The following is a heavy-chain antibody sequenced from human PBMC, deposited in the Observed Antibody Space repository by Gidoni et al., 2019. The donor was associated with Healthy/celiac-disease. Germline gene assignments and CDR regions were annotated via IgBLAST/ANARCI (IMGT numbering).Heavy chain of an antibody. CDR2: ISSSSSTI. CDR3: ARLYEGELSLFPSG. V-gene: IGHV3-48*04. J-gene: IGHJ4*02. Sequence: EVQLVESGGGLVQPGGSLRLSCAASGFTFSSYSMNWVRQAPGKGLEWVSYISSSSSTIYYADSVKGRFTISRDNAKNSLYLQMNSLRAEDTAVYYCARLYEGELSLFPSGWGQGTLVTVSS. CDR1: GFTFSSYS. D-gene: IGHD3-16*02.